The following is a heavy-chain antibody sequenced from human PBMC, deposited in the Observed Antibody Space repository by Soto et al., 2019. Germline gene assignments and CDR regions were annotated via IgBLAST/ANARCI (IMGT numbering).Heavy chain of an antibody. CDR3: ERLPVRRYYGMDV. CDR2: IYYSGST. J-gene: IGHJ6*02. V-gene: IGHV4-59*01. Sequence: SETLSLTCTVSGGSISSYYWSWIREPPGKGLEWIGYIYYSGSTNYNPSLKSRVTISVDTSKNQFSLKLSSVTAAETAVYYCERLPVRRYYGMDVWGQGTTVTVSS. CDR1: GGSISSYY.